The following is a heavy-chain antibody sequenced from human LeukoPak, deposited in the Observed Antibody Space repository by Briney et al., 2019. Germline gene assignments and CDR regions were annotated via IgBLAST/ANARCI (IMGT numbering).Heavy chain of an antibody. D-gene: IGHD3-16*01. CDR3: VRDPYALDF. Sequence: GGSLRLSCAASGFTFSSYSMNWVRQAPGKGLEWVAYIRSSGSPIYYADSVKGRFTISRDNAKNSLYLQMNSLRDEDTAVYYCVRDPYALDFWCQGTPVTVSS. J-gene: IGHJ4*02. V-gene: IGHV3-48*02. CDR1: GFTFSSYS. CDR2: IRSSGSPI.